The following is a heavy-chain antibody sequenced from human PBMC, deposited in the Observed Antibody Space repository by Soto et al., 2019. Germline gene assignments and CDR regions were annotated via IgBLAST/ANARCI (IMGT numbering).Heavy chain of an antibody. CDR2: ISHTGTT. D-gene: IGHD6-19*01. J-gene: IGHJ6*02. CDR1: GTSISCYY. Sequence: PSETLSLTCTVSGTSISCYYWSWVRQPPGKGLEWIGYISHTGTTDYRASLKGRVNLSLDTSANSFSLKLGSVTPADTALYYCARGXKVEQWVSSGRGGGMDVWGQGTTVTVSS. CDR3: ARGXKVEQWVSSGRGGGMDV. V-gene: IGHV4-59*01.